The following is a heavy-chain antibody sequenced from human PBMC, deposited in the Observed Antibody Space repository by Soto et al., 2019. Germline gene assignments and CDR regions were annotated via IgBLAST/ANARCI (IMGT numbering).Heavy chain of an antibody. CDR2: IIPIFGTA. V-gene: IGHV1-69*13. D-gene: IGHD2-15*01. J-gene: IGHJ3*02. CDR3: ARASGYCSGGSCYLELAFDI. Sequence: SVKVSCKASGGTFSSYAISWVRQAPGQGLEWMGGIIPIFGTANYAQKFQGRVTITADESTSTAHMELSSLRSEDTAVYYCARASGYCSGGSCYLELAFDIWGQGTMITVSS. CDR1: GGTFSSYA.